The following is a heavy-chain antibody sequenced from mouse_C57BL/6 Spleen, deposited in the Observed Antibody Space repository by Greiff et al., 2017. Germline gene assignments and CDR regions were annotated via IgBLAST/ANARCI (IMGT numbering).Heavy chain of an antibody. Sequence: QVQLQQPGPELVKPGASVKLSCKASGYTFTSYWMHWVKQRPGKGLEWIGNINPSNGGTNYNEKFKSKATLTVDKSSSTAYMQLSSLTSEDSAVYYCARGGGYGNYVDYWGQGTTLTVSS. J-gene: IGHJ2*01. CDR2: INPSNGGT. CDR1: GYTFTSYW. CDR3: ARGGGYGNYVDY. D-gene: IGHD2-1*01. V-gene: IGHV1-53*01.